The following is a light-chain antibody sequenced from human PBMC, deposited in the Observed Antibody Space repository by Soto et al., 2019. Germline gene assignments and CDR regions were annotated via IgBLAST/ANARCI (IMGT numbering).Light chain of an antibody. V-gene: IGKV3-11*01. CDR3: QQRSTWPPIT. Sequence: EIVMTQSPATLSVSPVGLGTLAFRASQSVSSNLAWFQQKPGQAPRLLIYDASTRATGIPARFSGSGSGTDFTLTITSVEPEDFAVYYCQQRSTWPPITFGQGTRLEIK. CDR1: QSVSSN. CDR2: DAS. J-gene: IGKJ5*01.